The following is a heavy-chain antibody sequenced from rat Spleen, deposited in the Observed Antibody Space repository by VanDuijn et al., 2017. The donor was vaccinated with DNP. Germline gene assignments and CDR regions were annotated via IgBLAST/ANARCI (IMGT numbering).Heavy chain of an antibody. CDR2: ISYEGSST. Sequence: EVQLVESGGGLVQPGRSLKLSCAASGFTFSDYYMAWVRQAPKKGLEWVASISYEGSSTYYGDSVKGRFTISRDNAKSTLYLQMNSLRSEDTATYYCARRYYSDYAMDAWGQGTSVTVSS. D-gene: IGHD1-1*01. V-gene: IGHV5-22*01. J-gene: IGHJ4*01. CDR1: GFTFSDYY. CDR3: ARRYYSDYAMDA.